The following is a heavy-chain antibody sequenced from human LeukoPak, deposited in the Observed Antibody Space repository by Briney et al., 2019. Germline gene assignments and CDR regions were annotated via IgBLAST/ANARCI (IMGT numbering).Heavy chain of an antibody. CDR1: VYTFTSYS. V-gene: IGHV1-18*01. CDR3: ARGGYYSFDF. D-gene: IGHD3-10*01. CDR2: ISTYNGKT. J-gene: IGHJ4*02. Sequence: GASVKVSCKASVYTFTSYSISWVRQAPGQGLEWMGWISTYNGKTNYAQKLQGRVTMTRNTSTSTAYIELCSLRSENTAVYYGARGGYYSFDFWGQGTLVTVSS.